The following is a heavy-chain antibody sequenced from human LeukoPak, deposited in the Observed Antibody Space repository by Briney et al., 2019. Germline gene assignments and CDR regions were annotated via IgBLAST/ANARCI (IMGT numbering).Heavy chain of an antibody. J-gene: IGHJ6*02. Sequence: ASVKVSCKASGYTFTGYYMHWVRQAPGQGLEWMGRIIPILGIANYAQKFQGRVTITADKSTSTAYMELSSLRSEDTAVYYCARVGFIAAEVWGQGTTVTVSS. CDR2: IIPILGIA. V-gene: IGHV1-69*04. CDR1: GYTFTGYY. CDR3: ARVGFIAAEV. D-gene: IGHD3-16*02.